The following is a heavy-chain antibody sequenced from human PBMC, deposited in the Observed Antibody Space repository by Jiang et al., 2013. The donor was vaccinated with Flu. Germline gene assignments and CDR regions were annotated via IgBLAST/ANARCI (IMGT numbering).Heavy chain of an antibody. V-gene: IGHV4-39*01. D-gene: IGHD4-17*01. CDR1: GGSISSSGPY. J-gene: IGHJ4*02. Sequence: GPGLVKPSETLSLTCTVSGGSISSSGPYWGWIRQPPGKGLEWIGSIYYSGGPYYNEALRGRVTISIDASKNQFSLKLSSVTAADTAIYYCANSPDYDDSGDSDFWGQGTLVTVSS. CDR2: IYYSGGP. CDR3: ANSPDYDDSGDSDF.